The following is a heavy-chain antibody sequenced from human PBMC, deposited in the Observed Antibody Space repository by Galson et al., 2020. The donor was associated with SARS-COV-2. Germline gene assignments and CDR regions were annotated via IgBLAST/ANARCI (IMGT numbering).Heavy chain of an antibody. CDR1: GFTFSNHW. V-gene: IGHV3-74*01. CDR3: ARGRSPAYVDS. D-gene: IGHD3-10*01. Sequence: GGSLRLSCAASGFTFSNHWMYWVRQAPGKGLVWVSGIKSDGSSTNYADSVKGRFTVSRDNAKSTLYLQMSSLIAEDTAVYYCARGRSPAYVDSWGQGTLVTVSS. CDR2: IKSDGSST. J-gene: IGHJ4*02.